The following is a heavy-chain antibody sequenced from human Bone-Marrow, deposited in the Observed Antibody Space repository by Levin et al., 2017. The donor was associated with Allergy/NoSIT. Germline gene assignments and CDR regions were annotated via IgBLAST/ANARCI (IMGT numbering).Heavy chain of an antibody. CDR1: GGSFSGYY. Sequence: SQTLSLTCAVYGGSFSGYYWSWIRQPPGKGLEWIGEINHSGSTNYNPSLKSRVTISVDTSKNQFSLKLSSVTAADTAVYYCARGPDCSGGSCYIRTVDYGMDVWGQGTTVTVSS. CDR3: ARGPDCSGGSCYIRTVDYGMDV. V-gene: IGHV4-34*01. J-gene: IGHJ6*02. CDR2: INHSGST. D-gene: IGHD2-15*01.